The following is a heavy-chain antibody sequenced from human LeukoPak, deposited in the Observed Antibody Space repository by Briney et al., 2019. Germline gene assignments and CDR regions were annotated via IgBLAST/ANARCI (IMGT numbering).Heavy chain of an antibody. V-gene: IGHV3-23*01. CDR1: GFTFSSYA. CDR2: ISDSGGST. Sequence: GGSLRLSCAASGFTFSSYAMSWVRQAPGKGLEWVSAISDSGGSTYYADSVKGRFTISRENSKNTLYLQMNSLRAEDTAVYYCAKGRKWELPLDYWGQGTLVTVSS. D-gene: IGHD1-26*01. J-gene: IGHJ4*02. CDR3: AKGRKWELPLDY.